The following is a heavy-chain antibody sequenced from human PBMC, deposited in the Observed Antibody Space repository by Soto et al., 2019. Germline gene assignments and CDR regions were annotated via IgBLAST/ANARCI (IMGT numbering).Heavy chain of an antibody. CDR2: LIPIFGTA. CDR3: ARGITMVRGVSYYGMDV. Sequence: QVQLVQSGAEVKKPGSSVKVSCKASGGTFSSYAISWVRQAPGQGLEWMGGLIPIFGTANYAQKFQGRVTITADESTSTAYMELSSLRSEDTAVYYCARGITMVRGVSYYGMDVWGQGTTVTVSS. V-gene: IGHV1-69*12. CDR1: GGTFSSYA. J-gene: IGHJ6*02. D-gene: IGHD3-10*01.